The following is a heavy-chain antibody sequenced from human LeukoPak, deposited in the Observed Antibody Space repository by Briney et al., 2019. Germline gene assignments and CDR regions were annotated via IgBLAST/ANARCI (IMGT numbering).Heavy chain of an antibody. CDR1: GGPITSSY. J-gene: IGHJ4*02. Sequence: SETLSLTCTVSGGPITSSYWSWIRQPTGKGLEWLGRIHSTGITNYNPSLMSRITMSVDTSKNQFSLKLTSVTAADTAVYYCAGEGHYYDSSGYYYGGEDYWGQGTLVTVSS. D-gene: IGHD3-22*01. CDR2: IHSTGIT. CDR3: AGEGHYYDSSGYYYGGEDY. V-gene: IGHV4-4*07.